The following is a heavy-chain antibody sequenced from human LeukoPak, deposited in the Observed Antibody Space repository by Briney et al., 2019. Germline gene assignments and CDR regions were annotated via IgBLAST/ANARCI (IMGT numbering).Heavy chain of an antibody. D-gene: IGHD3-3*01. V-gene: IGHV3-30*02. CDR2: IRHEGSNK. CDR1: GFTFSSYG. J-gene: IGHJ4*02. Sequence: GGSLRLSCAASGFTFSSYGMHWVRQAPGKGLEWVAFIRHEGSNKYYADSVKGRFTISRDNSKNTLYLQMNSLRAEDTAVYYCAKSRAGSQGYTIFGVVTHWGQGTLVTVSS. CDR3: AKSRAGSQGYTIFGVVTH.